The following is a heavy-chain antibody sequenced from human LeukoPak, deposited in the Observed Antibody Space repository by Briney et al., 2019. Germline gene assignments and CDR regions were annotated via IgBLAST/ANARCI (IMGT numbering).Heavy chain of an antibody. CDR1: GYTFTGYY. Sequence: ASVKVSCKASGYTFTGYYMHWVRRAPGQGLEWMGRINPNSGGTNYAQKFQGRVTMTRDTSISTAYMELSRLRSDDTAVYYCARVGYCTNGVCSDFDYWGQGTLVTVSS. D-gene: IGHD2-8*01. CDR3: ARVGYCTNGVCSDFDY. CDR2: INPNSGGT. J-gene: IGHJ4*02. V-gene: IGHV1-2*06.